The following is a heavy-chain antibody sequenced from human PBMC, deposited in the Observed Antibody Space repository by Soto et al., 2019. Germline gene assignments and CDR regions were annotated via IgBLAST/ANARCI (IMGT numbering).Heavy chain of an antibody. CDR2: IHPSGDT. CDR3: VRGYCKTSPCSGDFQC. Sequence: QVQLVQSGAELKNPGASVKVACKASGYKFTTYFIHWVRQAPGQGLEWMGMIHPSGDTGYAQQVRGRVTMTIDTSTTTAYMELRNLTSEDTAVYFSVRGYCKTSPCSGDFQCWGQGTLVTVSS. CDR1: GYKFTTYF. D-gene: IGHD2-15*01. V-gene: IGHV1-46*01. J-gene: IGHJ1*01.